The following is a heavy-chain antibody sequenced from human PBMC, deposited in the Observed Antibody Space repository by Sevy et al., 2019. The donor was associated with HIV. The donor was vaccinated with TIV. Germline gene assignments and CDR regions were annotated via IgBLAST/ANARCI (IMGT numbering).Heavy chain of an antibody. Sequence: ASVKVSCKASGGTFSSYAISWVRQAPGQGLEWMGGIIPIFGTANYAQKFQGRVTITADESTSTAYMELSSLRSEDTAVYYCAGGRRGSGTHSGGFDYWGQGTLVTVSS. D-gene: IGHD3-10*01. J-gene: IGHJ4*02. V-gene: IGHV1-69*13. CDR2: IIPIFGTA. CDR1: GGTFSSYA. CDR3: AGGRRGSGTHSGGFDY.